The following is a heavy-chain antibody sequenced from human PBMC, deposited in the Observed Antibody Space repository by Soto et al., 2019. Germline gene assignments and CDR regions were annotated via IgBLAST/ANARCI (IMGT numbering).Heavy chain of an antibody. D-gene: IGHD2-2*01. CDR2: IYYSGST. V-gene: IGHV4-31*03. CDR3: ARRVGYCSSTSCYSAKGFGYYYYYYMDV. Sequence: TPFPTCTVFGGSISRGGFYLGWIRQHPGEGPEWVGDIYYSGSTYYNSSLKSRVTISVDTSKNQFSLKLSSVTAADTAVYYCARRVGYCSSTSCYSAKGFGYYYYYYMDVWGKGTTVTVSS. J-gene: IGHJ6*03. CDR1: GGSISRGGFY.